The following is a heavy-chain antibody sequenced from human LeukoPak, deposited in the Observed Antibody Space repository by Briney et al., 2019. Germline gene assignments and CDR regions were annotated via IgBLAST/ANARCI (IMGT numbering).Heavy chain of an antibody. Sequence: PSETLSLTCTVSGGSISSYYWSWIRQPPGKGLEWIGYIYYSGSTNYNPSLKSRVTISVDASKNQFSLKLSSVTAADAAVHYCASVYYYGSGSYFDYWGQGTLVTVSS. J-gene: IGHJ4*02. CDR1: GGSISSYY. D-gene: IGHD3-10*01. CDR3: ASVYYYGSGSYFDY. V-gene: IGHV4-59*01. CDR2: IYYSGST.